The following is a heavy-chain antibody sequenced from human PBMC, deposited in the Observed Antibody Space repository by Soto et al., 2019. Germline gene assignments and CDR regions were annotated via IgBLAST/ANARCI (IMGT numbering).Heavy chain of an antibody. CDR1: GGSISSGDYY. CDR3: ARAPAGRHSSSWYWFDP. CDR2: IYYSGST. V-gene: IGHV4-30-4*01. D-gene: IGHD6-13*01. J-gene: IGHJ5*02. Sequence: KPSETLSLTCTVSGGSISSGDYYWSSIRQPPGKGLEWIGYIYYSGSTYYNPSLKSRITISVDTSKNQFSLKLSSVTAADTAVYYCARAPAGRHSSSWYWFDPWGQGTLVTVSS.